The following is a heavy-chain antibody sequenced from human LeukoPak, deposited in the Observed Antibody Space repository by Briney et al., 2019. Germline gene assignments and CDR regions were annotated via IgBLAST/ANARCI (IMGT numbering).Heavy chain of an antibody. V-gene: IGHV1-69*04. CDR2: IIPILGIA. Sequence: SSVKVSCKASGGTFSSYAISWVRQAPGQGLEWMGRIIPILGIANYAQKFQGRVTITADKSTSTAYMELSSLRSEDTAVYYCALVYYDTGLGAFDIWGQGTMVTASS. CDR1: GGTFSSYA. J-gene: IGHJ3*02. CDR3: ALVYYDTGLGAFDI. D-gene: IGHD3-22*01.